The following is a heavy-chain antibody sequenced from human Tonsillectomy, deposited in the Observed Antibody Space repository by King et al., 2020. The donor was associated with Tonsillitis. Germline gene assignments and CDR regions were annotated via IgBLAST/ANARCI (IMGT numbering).Heavy chain of an antibody. Sequence: QLQESGPGLVKPSETLSLSCAVSDDSIPGGNHYWGWVRQPPGQGLEWIGSIYYNGSTYYNPSLKSRVTISVDTSKNRFSLKVRSVTAADTAVYCCARHPVWWSDRRSVWFDPWGQGTLVTVSS. CDR3: ARHPVWWSDRRSVWFDP. J-gene: IGHJ5*02. D-gene: IGHD2-21*01. V-gene: IGHV4-39*07. CDR2: IYYNGST. CDR1: DDSIPGGNHY.